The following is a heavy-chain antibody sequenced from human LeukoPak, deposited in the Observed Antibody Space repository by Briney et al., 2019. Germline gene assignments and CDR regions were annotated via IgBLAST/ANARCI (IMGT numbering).Heavy chain of an antibody. V-gene: IGHV4-34*01. CDR3: ARGLIAARPSRRYMDV. Sequence: SETLSLTCAVYGGSFSGYYWSWIRQPPGKGLEWIGEINHSGSTNHNPSLKSRVTISIDTSNNQFSLKLSAVTAAGTAVYYFARGLIAARPSRRYMDVWGKGTTVTVSS. J-gene: IGHJ6*03. D-gene: IGHD6-6*01. CDR2: INHSGST. CDR1: GGSFSGYY.